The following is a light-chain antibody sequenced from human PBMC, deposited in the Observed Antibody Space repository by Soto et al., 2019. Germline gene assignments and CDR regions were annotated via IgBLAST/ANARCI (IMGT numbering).Light chain of an antibody. J-gene: IGKJ2*01. CDR1: QSVSSN. CDR2: GAS. Sequence: EIVMTQSPATLSVSPGERATLSCRASQSVSSNLAWYQHKPGQAPRLLIYGASTRSAGIPARFSGSGSGTEFTLTISSLQSEGFAVYYCQQYNNWPPHTFGQGTKLEIK. V-gene: IGKV3-15*01. CDR3: QQYNNWPPHT.